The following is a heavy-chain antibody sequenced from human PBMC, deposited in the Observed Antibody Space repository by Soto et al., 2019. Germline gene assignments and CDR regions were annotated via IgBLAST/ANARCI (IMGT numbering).Heavy chain of an antibody. CDR2: INHSGST. V-gene: IGHV4-34*01. CDR3: ARGHTVTNYYYGMDV. D-gene: IGHD4-17*01. CDR1: GGSFSGDY. Sequence: NPSETLSLTCAVYGGSFSGDYWSWIRQPPGKGLEWIGEINHSGSTNYNPSLKSRVTISVDTSKNQFSLKLSSVTAADTAVYYCARGHTVTNYYYGMDVWGQGTTVTVSS. J-gene: IGHJ6*02.